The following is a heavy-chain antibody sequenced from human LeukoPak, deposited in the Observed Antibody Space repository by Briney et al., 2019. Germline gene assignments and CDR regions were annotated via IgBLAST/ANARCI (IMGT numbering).Heavy chain of an antibody. V-gene: IGHV3-21*01. CDR2: ISGSGEFI. D-gene: IGHD3-22*01. CDR1: GFTFSSYS. CDR3: ARDDSHGYHFFDS. Sequence: PGGSLRLSCAASGFTFSSYSMNWIRQAPGQGLEWFSSISGSGEFIYYGDSVKGRVTISRDNGKNSLYLQMNSVRPEDMAVYYCARDDSHGYHFFDSWGRGTLVTVSS. J-gene: IGHJ4*02.